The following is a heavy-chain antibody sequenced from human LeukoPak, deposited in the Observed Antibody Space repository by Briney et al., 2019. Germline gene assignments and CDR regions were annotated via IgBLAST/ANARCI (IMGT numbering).Heavy chain of an antibody. J-gene: IGHJ4*02. Sequence: SGGSLRLSCAASGFTFSDYYMSWIRQAPGKGLEWVSYISSSGSTTYYADSVKGRFTISRDNAKNSLYLQMNSLRAEDTAVYYCARALRVGAFDYWGRGTLVTVSS. V-gene: IGHV3-11*01. CDR1: GFTFSDYY. CDR3: ARALRVGAFDY. D-gene: IGHD1-26*01. CDR2: ISSSGSTT.